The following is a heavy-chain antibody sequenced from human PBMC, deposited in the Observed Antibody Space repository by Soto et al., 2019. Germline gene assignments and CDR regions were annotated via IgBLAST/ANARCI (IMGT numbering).Heavy chain of an antibody. J-gene: IGHJ5*02. V-gene: IGHV4-31*03. CDR2: IFYSGTT. CDR3: ARVYFHVSGSYSVPPWFDP. Sequence: SETLSLTCTVSGGSISSGGYYWSWIRQHPGKGLEWIGYIFYSGTTYYNPSLKSRVTISVDTSKNQFSLKLSSVTAADTAVYYCARVYFHVSGSYSVPPWFDPWGQGTPVTVSS. D-gene: IGHD3-10*01. CDR1: GGSISSGGYY.